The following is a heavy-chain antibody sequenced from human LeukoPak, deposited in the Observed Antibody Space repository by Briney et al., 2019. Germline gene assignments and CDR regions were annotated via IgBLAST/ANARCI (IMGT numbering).Heavy chain of an antibody. J-gene: IGHJ3*02. CDR2: ISSNGGST. CDR1: GFTFSSYA. V-gene: IGHV3-64*01. Sequence: PGGSLRLSCAASGFTFSSYAMHWVRQAPGKGLEYVSAISSNGGSTYYANSVKGRFTISRDNSKNTLYLQMGSLRAEDMAVYYCARGYCSGGSCYRQPFDIWGQGTMVTVSS. CDR3: ARGYCSGGSCYRQPFDI. D-gene: IGHD2-15*01.